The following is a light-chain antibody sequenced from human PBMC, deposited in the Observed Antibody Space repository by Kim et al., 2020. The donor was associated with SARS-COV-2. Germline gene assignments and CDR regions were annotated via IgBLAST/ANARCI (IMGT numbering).Light chain of an antibody. CDR3: SSSATNSIAL. CDR2: EVS. Sequence: QSALTQPASVSGSPGQSITISCTGTSSDVGNSNHVSWYQHHPAKAPKLVIYEVSDRPSGVSNRFSGSKSGNTASLTISGLQAEDEATYYCSSSATNSIALFGGGTKVTVL. J-gene: IGLJ3*02. CDR1: SSDVGNSNH. V-gene: IGLV2-14*01.